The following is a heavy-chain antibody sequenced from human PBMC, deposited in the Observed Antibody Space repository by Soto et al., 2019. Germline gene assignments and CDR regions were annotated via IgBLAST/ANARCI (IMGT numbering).Heavy chain of an antibody. Sequence: QVQLVQSGAEVKKPGSSVKVSCKASGGTFSSYTISWVRQAPGQGLEWMGRIIPILGIANYAQKVQGRVTITADKSTSTAYMELSSLRSEDTAVYSCARGDPYSSGWSDAFDIWGQGTMVTVSS. CDR3: ARGDPYSSGWSDAFDI. CDR1: GGTFSSYT. D-gene: IGHD6-19*01. V-gene: IGHV1-69*02. J-gene: IGHJ3*02. CDR2: IIPILGIA.